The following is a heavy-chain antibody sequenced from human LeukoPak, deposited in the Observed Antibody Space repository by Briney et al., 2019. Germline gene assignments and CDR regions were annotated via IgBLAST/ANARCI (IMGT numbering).Heavy chain of an antibody. D-gene: IGHD4-17*01. J-gene: IGHJ4*02. Sequence: PGGSLRLSCAAPGFTFSRNWMSWVRQAPGKGPEWVANIKQDGSDKYYVDSVKGRFTISRDNAKNSLYLQMNSLRAEDTAVYYCAREVYGDNYFDYWGQGTLVTVSS. V-gene: IGHV3-7*05. CDR2: IKQDGSDK. CDR3: AREVYGDNYFDY. CDR1: GFTFSRNW.